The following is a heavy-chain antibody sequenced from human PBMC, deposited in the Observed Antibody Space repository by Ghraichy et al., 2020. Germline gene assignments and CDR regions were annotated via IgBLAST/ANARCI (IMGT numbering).Heavy chain of an antibody. Sequence: GGSLTLSCAASGFTFSSYGMHWVRQAPGKGLEWVAFIRYDGSNKYYADSVKGRFTISRDNSKNTLYLQMNSLRAEDTAVYYCAKDEGPIVVVPAAPFDPWGQGTLVTVSS. D-gene: IGHD2-2*01. CDR1: GFTFSSYG. J-gene: IGHJ5*02. CDR2: IRYDGSNK. CDR3: AKDEGPIVVVPAAPFDP. V-gene: IGHV3-30*02.